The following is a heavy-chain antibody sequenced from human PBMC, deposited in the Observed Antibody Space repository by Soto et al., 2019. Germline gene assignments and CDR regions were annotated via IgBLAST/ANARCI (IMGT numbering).Heavy chain of an antibody. CDR2: IYYSGST. D-gene: IGHD5-12*01. CDR1: GGSISSGGYY. Sequence: LSLTCTVSGGSISSGGYYWSWIRQHPGKGLEWIGYIYYSGSTYYNPSLKSRVTISVDTSKNQFSLKLSSVTAADTAVYYCARDREGYGEGGTYYYYGMDVWGQGTTVTVSS. J-gene: IGHJ6*02. V-gene: IGHV4-31*03. CDR3: ARDREGYGEGGTYYYYGMDV.